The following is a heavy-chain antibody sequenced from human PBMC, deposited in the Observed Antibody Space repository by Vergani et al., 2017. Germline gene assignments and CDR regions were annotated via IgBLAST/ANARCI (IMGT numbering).Heavy chain of an antibody. Sequence: QVQLVESGGGVFQPGRSLRLSCVVSGFIFSSYGMHWVRQAPGKGLEWVAVIWFDGNNKYYADSVKGRFTVSRDNSKNTLFLQMNSLRVEDTAVYYCARDYSDYGVDYWGQGTLVTVSS. J-gene: IGHJ4*02. CDR2: IWFDGNNK. D-gene: IGHD4-11*01. CDR1: GFIFSSYG. CDR3: ARDYSDYGVDY. V-gene: IGHV3-33*01.